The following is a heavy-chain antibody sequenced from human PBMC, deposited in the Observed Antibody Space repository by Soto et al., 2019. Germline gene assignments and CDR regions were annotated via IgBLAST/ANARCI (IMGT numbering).Heavy chain of an antibody. V-gene: IGHV3-66*01. J-gene: IGHJ4*02. D-gene: IGHD4-17*01. CDR2: IYSGGST. CDR1: GFTVNSDY. Sequence: EVQLVESGGGLVQPGGSLRLSCAASGFTVNSDYMTWVRQAPGKGLEWVSVIYSGGSTYYTDSVKGRFTISRDNSKNTLYLQMNSLRAEDTAVYYCARAPLDGGQAYWGQGTLVTVSS. CDR3: ARAPLDGGQAY.